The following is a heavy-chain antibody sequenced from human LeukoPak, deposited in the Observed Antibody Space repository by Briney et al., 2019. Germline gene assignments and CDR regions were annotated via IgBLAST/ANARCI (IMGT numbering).Heavy chain of an antibody. V-gene: IGHV3-21*01. CDR1: GFTFSSYS. Sequence: PGGSLRLSCAASGFTFSSYSMNWVRQAPGKGLEWVSSISSSSIYIYYADSVKGRFTISRDNAKNSLYLQMNSLRAEDTAVYYCAREYCSGGSCSDAFDIWGQGTMVTVSS. J-gene: IGHJ3*02. CDR2: ISSSSIYI. CDR3: AREYCSGGSCSDAFDI. D-gene: IGHD2-15*01.